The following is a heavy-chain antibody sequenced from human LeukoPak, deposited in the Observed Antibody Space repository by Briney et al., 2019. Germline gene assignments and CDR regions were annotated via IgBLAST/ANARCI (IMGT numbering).Heavy chain of an antibody. CDR1: GYTFTSYD. D-gene: IGHD3-22*01. CDR2: MNPNSGNT. Sequence: ASLKVSCKASGYTFTSYDTNWVRQATGQGLEWMGWMNPNSGNTGYVQKFQGRVTITRNTSISTAYMELSSLRSEDTAVYYCARAIKYYYDSSGYYYQRLDAFDIWGQGTMVTVSS. J-gene: IGHJ3*02. CDR3: ARAIKYYYDSSGYYYQRLDAFDI. V-gene: IGHV1-8*03.